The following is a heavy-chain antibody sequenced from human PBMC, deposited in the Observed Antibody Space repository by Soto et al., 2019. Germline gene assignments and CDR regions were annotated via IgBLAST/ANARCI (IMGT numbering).Heavy chain of an antibody. J-gene: IGHJ4*02. CDR2: ISAHNGNT. CDR1: GYAFTTYG. D-gene: IGHD1-1*01. V-gene: IGHV1-18*01. Sequence: QVHLVQSGAEVKKPGASVKVSCQGSGYAFTTYGITWVRQAPGQGLEWMGWISAHNGNTNYAQKLQGRVTVTRDTATSTALMELRSLRYDRPAVYYGARGRYGDYWGQGALVTVSS. CDR3: ARGRYGDY.